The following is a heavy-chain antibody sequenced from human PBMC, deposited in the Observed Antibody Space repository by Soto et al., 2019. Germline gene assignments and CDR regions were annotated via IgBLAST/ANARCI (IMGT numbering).Heavy chain of an antibody. CDR2: ITPGNGHT. J-gene: IGHJ1*01. CDR3: ARVPQIGGSYREYLQN. CDR1: GYNFTTYA. Sequence: GASLKXSRKASGYNFTTYAVPLVRQAPGESLEWMGWITPGNGHTKYSQKFQDRVTISRDTSASTAYMELSSLRSEDTAVYYCARVPQIGGSYREYLQNWGQGTLVTVSS. V-gene: IGHV1-3*01. D-gene: IGHD1-26*01.